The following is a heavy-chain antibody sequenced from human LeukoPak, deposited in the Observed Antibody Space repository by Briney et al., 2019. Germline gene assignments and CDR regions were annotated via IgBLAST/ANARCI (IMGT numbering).Heavy chain of an antibody. Sequence: SETLSLTCTVSGDSISNYYWSWIRQPAGKGLEWIGRIYTSGSTNYNPSLKSRVTMSVDTSKNQFSLKLSSVTAADTAVYYCARGRYCSSTSCSPDTFDIWGQGTMVTVSS. CDR2: IYTSGST. D-gene: IGHD2-2*01. V-gene: IGHV4-4*07. CDR3: ARGRYCSSTSCSPDTFDI. J-gene: IGHJ3*02. CDR1: GDSISNYY.